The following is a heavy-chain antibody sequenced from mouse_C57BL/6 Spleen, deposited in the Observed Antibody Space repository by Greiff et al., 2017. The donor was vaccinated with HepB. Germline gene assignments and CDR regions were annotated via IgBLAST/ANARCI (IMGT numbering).Heavy chain of an antibody. CDR2: ISNGGGST. D-gene: IGHD2-4*01. CDR1: GFTFSDYY. Sequence: EVKLMESGGGLVQPGGSLKLSCAASGFTFSDYYMYWVRQTPEKRLEWVAYISNGGGSTYYPDTVKGRFTLSRDNAKNTLYLQMSRLKSEDTAVYYCARHDYYDSLFAYWGQGTLVTVSA. J-gene: IGHJ3*01. CDR3: ARHDYYDSLFAY. V-gene: IGHV5-12*01.